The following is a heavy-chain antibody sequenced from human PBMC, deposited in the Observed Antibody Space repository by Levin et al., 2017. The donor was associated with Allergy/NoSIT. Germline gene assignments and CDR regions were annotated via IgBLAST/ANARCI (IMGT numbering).Heavy chain of an antibody. D-gene: IGHD5/OR15-5a*01. CDR2: INPSNGNT. CDR1: GYTFTHHG. Sequence: ASVKVSCKASGYTFTHHGIVWMRQAPGQGLEWMGWINPSNGNTNYAQKVQGRVSLTTDTSTSTASMELRSLRSDDTAVYYCARDVSFDFWGPGTLVTVSS. CDR3: ARDVSFDF. V-gene: IGHV1-18*01. J-gene: IGHJ2*01.